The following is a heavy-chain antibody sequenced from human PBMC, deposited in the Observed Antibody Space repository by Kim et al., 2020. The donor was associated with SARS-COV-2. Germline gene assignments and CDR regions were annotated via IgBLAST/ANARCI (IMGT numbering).Heavy chain of an antibody. D-gene: IGHD2-2*01. V-gene: IGHV3-23*01. CDR1: GFTFTSSA. CDR3: AKDRGYWISTTCYGSADY. CDR2: ISGSGDNT. Sequence: GGSLRLSCAASGFTFTSSAMSWVRQAPGKGLEWVSLISGSGDNTQYEDSVKGRFTISRDNSKDTVYLQMKSLRAEDAGVYYCAKDRGYWISTTCYGSADYGGQGAVVTVSS. J-gene: IGHJ4*02.